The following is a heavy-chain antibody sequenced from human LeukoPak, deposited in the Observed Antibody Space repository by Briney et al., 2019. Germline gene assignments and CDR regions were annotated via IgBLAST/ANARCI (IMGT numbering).Heavy chain of an antibody. V-gene: IGHV4-39*01. CDR3: ARHPRKEHSFDY. Sequence: ETLSLTCTVSGGSISSSSYYWGWIRQPPGKGLEWIGSIYYSGSTYYNPSLKSRVTISVDTSKNQFSLKLSSVTAADTAVYYCARHPRKEHSFDYWGQGTLVTVSS. CDR1: GGSISSSSYY. J-gene: IGHJ4*02. CDR2: IYYSGST.